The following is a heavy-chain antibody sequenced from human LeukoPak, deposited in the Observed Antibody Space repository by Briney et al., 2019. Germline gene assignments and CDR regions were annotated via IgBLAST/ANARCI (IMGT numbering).Heavy chain of an antibody. CDR2: ISSSSSII. Sequence: GGSLRLSCAASGFIFSLYSMNWVRQAPGKGLVWVSYISSSSSIIYYADSVKGRFTISRDNAKNSLYLQMNSLRAEDTAVYYCAREVTYCGGDCSGGWFDPWGQGTLVTVSS. CDR1: GFIFSLYS. D-gene: IGHD2-21*02. V-gene: IGHV3-48*01. J-gene: IGHJ5*02. CDR3: AREVTYCGGDCSGGWFDP.